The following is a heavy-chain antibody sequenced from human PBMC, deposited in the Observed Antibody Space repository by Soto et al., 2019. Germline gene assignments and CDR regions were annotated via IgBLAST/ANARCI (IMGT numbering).Heavy chain of an antibody. CDR3: VKGSVWTWFDP. V-gene: IGHV3-23*01. Sequence: GGSLRLSCAASGFLISANAMSWIRQAPGGGLEWVSPISASGGVAFYADPVRRRFIISRDISKNTIYLQLSTLRADDMARYCGVKGSVWTWFDPWGQGTLVTVSS. D-gene: IGHD2-21*01. J-gene: IGHJ5*02. CDR1: GFLISANA. CDR2: ISASGGVA.